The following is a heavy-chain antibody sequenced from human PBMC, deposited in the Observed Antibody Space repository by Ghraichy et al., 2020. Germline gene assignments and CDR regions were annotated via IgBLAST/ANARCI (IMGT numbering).Heavy chain of an antibody. D-gene: IGHD2-2*01. CDR1: GFTFSSYW. V-gene: IGHV3-7*03. Sequence: GGSLRLSCAASGFTFSSYWMSWVRQAPGTGLEWVANIKQDGSEKYYVDSVKGRFTISRDTAKNSLYLQMNSLRAEDTAVYYCAREGVVVPAAIYYYYGMDVWGQGTTVTVSS. J-gene: IGHJ6*02. CDR2: IKQDGSEK. CDR3: AREGVVVPAAIYYYYGMDV.